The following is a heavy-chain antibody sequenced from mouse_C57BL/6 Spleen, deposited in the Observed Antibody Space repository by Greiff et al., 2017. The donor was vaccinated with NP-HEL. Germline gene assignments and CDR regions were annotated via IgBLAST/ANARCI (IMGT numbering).Heavy chain of an antibody. Sequence: VQLQQSGPGLVKPSQSLSLTCSVTGYSITSGYYWNWIRQFPGNKLEWMGYISYDGSNNYNPSLKNRISITRDTSKNQFFLKLNSVTTEDTATYYCARFTTVVAPYWYFDVWGTGTTVTVSS. D-gene: IGHD1-1*01. J-gene: IGHJ1*03. CDR2: ISYDGSN. CDR1: GYSITSGYY. CDR3: ARFTTVVAPYWYFDV. V-gene: IGHV3-6*01.